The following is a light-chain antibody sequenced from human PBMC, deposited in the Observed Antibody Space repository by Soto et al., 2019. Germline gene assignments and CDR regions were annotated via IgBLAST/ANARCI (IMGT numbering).Light chain of an antibody. CDR1: SIDVGGYNY. CDR3: RSYAGSDTFV. J-gene: IGLJ1*01. V-gene: IGLV2-8*01. CDR2: EVR. Sequence: QSALAQPPSASGSLGQSVTISCTLTSIDVGGYNYVSWYQQHPGKAPKLLIYEVRERPSGVPDHFSGSKSGNTASLTVSGLQAEDEADYYCRSYAGSDTFVFGTGTKVTVL.